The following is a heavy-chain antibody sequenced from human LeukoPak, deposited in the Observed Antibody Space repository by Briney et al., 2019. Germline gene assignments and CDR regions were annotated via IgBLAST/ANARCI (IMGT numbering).Heavy chain of an antibody. CDR2: GYYSGTT. Sequence: SETLSLTCTVSGVSLGNYYWSWIRQPPGKGLEWIGFGYYSGTTDYNPSLKSRVLISLDASKNQFSLKMTSVTAADTAVYYCARHSSSGAFDIWGQGTMVTVSS. CDR3: ARHSSSGAFDI. J-gene: IGHJ3*02. CDR1: GVSLGNYY. D-gene: IGHD3-22*01. V-gene: IGHV4-59*08.